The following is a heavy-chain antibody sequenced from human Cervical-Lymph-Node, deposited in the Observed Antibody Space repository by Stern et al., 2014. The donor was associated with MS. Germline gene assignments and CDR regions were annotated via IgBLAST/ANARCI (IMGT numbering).Heavy chain of an antibody. CDR3: ARNHQTVSNGYDLYNWFDP. CDR2: LDRRGSH. J-gene: IGHJ5*02. D-gene: IGHD5-12*01. CDR1: GGSISLFS. Sequence: QLQLQESGPGLLKPSEMLSLTCTVSGGSISLFSWSWIRQPPGKGLEWIGYLDRRGSHNYNPSLKSRVTMSVDTSKNQISLRLTYVTAADTAVYYCARNHQTVSNGYDLYNWFDPWGQGTLVTVSS. V-gene: IGHV4-59*01.